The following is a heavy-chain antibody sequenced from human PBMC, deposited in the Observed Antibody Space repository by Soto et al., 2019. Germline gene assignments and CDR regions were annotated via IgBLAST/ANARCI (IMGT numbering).Heavy chain of an antibody. CDR3: PKAARRVYSSANSYSHYWVFDY. D-gene: IGHD2-15*01. CDR2: ISWNSGSV. CDR1: GLSFHDYA. V-gene: IGHV3-9*01. J-gene: IGHJ4*02. Sequence: PWSSXRLSCASAGLSFHDYAIHLVRQVPGKGLEFVSGISWNSGSVGYADSVKGRFTISRDNAKTSLYLQLNSLRAEDTALYYCPKAARRVYSSANSYSHYWVFDYWGRGTLLTVSS.